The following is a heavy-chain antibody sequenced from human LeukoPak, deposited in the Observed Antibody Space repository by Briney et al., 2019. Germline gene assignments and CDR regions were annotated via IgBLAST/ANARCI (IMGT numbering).Heavy chain of an antibody. V-gene: IGHV4-4*07. J-gene: IGHJ4*02. CDR3: ARAQRWSSTSDY. CDR1: GRSISSYY. Sequence: SETLSLTRTVSGRSISSYYWSWIRQPARRGREWIGRIYTSGSTNYNPSLKSRVTMSVDTSKNQFSLKLSSVTAADTAVYYCARAQRWSSTSDYWGQGTLVTVSS. CDR2: IYTSGST. D-gene: IGHD4-23*01.